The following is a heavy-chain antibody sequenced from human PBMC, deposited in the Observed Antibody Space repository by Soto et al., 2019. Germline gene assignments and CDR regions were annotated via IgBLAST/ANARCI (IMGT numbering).Heavy chain of an antibody. CDR1: GFTFSSYG. V-gene: IGHV3-30*18. Sequence: QVQLVESGGGVVQPGRSLRLSCAASGFTFSSYGMHWVRQAPGKGLEWVAVISYDGSNKYYADSVKGRFTISRDNSKNTLYLQMNSLRAEDTAVYYCAKGGWWFGEHPGDYFDYWGQGTLVTVSS. D-gene: IGHD3-10*01. J-gene: IGHJ4*02. CDR3: AKGGWWFGEHPGDYFDY. CDR2: ISYDGSNK.